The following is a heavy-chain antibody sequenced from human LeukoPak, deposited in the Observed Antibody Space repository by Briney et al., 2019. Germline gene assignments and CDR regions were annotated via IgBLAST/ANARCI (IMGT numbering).Heavy chain of an antibody. CDR1: GGSFSGYY. D-gene: IGHD2-2*01. V-gene: IGHV4-4*07. CDR3: ARDLSHCSSTSCYRLFDY. Sequence: SETLSLTCAVYGGSFSGYYWSWIRQPAGKGLEWIGRIYTSGSTNYNPSLKSRVTISVDTSKNQLSLKLSSVTAADTAVYYCARDLSHCSSTSCYRLFDYWGQGTLVTVSS. CDR2: IYTSGST. J-gene: IGHJ4*02.